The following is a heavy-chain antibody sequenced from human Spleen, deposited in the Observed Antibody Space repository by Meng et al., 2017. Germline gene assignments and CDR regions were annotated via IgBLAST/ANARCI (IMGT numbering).Heavy chain of an antibody. V-gene: IGHV3-74*03. CDR3: AGDPDQNGYSSFDY. Sequence: GESLKISCAASGFSFNRYWMHWVRQGPGKGLVWVSRINFDGRSTTYADSVKGRFTISRDNAKNTLYLQINSLRVEDTAVYYCAGDPDQNGYSSFDYWGQGTQVTVAS. J-gene: IGHJ4*02. D-gene: IGHD5-18*01. CDR1: GFSFNRYW. CDR2: INFDGRST.